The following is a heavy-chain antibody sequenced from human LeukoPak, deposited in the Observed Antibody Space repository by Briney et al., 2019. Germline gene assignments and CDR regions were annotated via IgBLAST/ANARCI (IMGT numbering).Heavy chain of an antibody. J-gene: IGHJ4*02. V-gene: IGHV4-61*05. CDR2: IFDSGDT. Sequence: PSETLSLTCTVSGGSISSSSYYWGWIRQPPGKGLEWIAYIFDSGDTRYNPSLKSRVSISLDTSKNQFSLKLNSVTAADTAVYFCARHPLRGGFDYWGQGTLVTVSS. CDR1: GGSISSSSYY. CDR3: ARHPLRGGFDY.